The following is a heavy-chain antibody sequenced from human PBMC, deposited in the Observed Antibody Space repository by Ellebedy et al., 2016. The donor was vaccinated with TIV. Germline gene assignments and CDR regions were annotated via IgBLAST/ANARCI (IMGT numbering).Heavy chain of an antibody. CDR1: GFSFSSYW. V-gene: IGHV3-74*01. CDR3: AKDGATGTTGGMDV. CDR2: IKSDGSST. J-gene: IGHJ6*02. D-gene: IGHD1-1*01. Sequence: GESLKISXAASGFSFSSYWMHWVRQGPGKGLVWLSRIKSDGSSTSYADSVKGRFTISRDNSKNTLFLQMNSLGADDSAVYYCAKDGATGTTGGMDVWGQGTTVTVSS.